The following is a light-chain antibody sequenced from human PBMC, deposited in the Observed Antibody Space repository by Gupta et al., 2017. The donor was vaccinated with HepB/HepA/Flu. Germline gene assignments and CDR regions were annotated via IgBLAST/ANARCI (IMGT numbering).Light chain of an antibody. CDR1: QSVSSN. Sequence: SRFLSRGERVTLACRASQSVSSNLAWYQQKPGQAPRLLMYGASTRATGIPARFSGSGSGTEFTLTISSLQSEDFAVYYCQQYNIWPLTFGGGTKVEIK. J-gene: IGKJ4*01. CDR2: GAS. CDR3: QQYNIWPLT. V-gene: IGKV3-15*01.